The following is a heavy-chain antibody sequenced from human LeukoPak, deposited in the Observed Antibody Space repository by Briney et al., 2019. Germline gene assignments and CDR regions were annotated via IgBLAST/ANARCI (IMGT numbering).Heavy chain of an antibody. D-gene: IGHD1-26*01. J-gene: IGHJ4*02. CDR2: IYSGGST. Sequence: GRSLRLSCVASGFTFISYGMHWVRQAPGKGLEWVSVIYSGGSTYYADSVKGRFTISRDNSKNTLYLQMNSLRAEDTAVYFCARGESLDYWGQGTLVTVSS. CDR3: ARGESLDY. CDR1: GFTFISYG. V-gene: IGHV3-66*01.